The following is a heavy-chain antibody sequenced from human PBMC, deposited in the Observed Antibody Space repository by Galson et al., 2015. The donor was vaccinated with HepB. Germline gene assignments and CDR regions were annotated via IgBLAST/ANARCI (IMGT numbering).Heavy chain of an antibody. J-gene: IGHJ4*02. CDR2: THYRSKWYN. V-gene: IGHV6-1*01. CDR3: AREGYYFDS. Sequence: CAISGDSVSRNGYSWNWIRQSPSSGLEWLGRTHYRSKWYNDYAVSVKSRITINPDTSKNQFSLQLNSVTPEDTAVYYCAREGYYFDSWGQGTLVTVSS. CDR1: GDSVSRNGYS.